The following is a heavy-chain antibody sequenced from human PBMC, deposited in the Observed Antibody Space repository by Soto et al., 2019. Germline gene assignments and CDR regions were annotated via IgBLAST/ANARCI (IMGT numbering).Heavy chain of an antibody. V-gene: IGHV1-69*02. CDR2: IIPILGIA. CDR3: ARVRKIGYSSGPDAFDI. J-gene: IGHJ3*02. Sequence: SVKVSCKASGGTFSSYTISWVRQAPGQGLEWMGRIIPILGIANYAQKFQGRVTITADKSTSTAYMELSSLRSEDTAVYYCARVRKIGYSSGPDAFDIWGQGTMVTVSS. D-gene: IGHD6-19*01. CDR1: GGTFSSYT.